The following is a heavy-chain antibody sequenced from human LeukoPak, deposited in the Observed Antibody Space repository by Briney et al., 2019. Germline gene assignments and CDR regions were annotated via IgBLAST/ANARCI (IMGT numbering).Heavy chain of an antibody. V-gene: IGHV1-2*02. CDR2: INPNSGGT. Sequence: ASVKVSCKTSGYTVTNYYIHWVRQAPGQGLEWMGWINPNSGGTNYAQKFQGRVTMTRDTSISTAYMELSRLRSDDTAVYYCARAKNNAFDIWGQGTMVTVSS. D-gene: IGHD1/OR15-1a*01. CDR3: ARAKNNAFDI. CDR1: GYTVTNYY. J-gene: IGHJ3*02.